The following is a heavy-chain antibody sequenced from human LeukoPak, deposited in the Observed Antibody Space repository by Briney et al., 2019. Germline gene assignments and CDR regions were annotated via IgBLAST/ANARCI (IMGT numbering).Heavy chain of an antibody. D-gene: IGHD3-10*01. CDR1: EFTVSRNY. Sequence: PGGSLRLSCTASEFTVSRNYMLWVRQARGKRLEWVSLIFSNGDTHYADSVKARFTISRDNSKNTMYLQMNSMRAEDTAVYYCAKWDGSGSYYNGYDYWGQGTLVTVSS. CDR3: AKWDGSGSYYNGYDY. V-gene: IGHV3-53*01. CDR2: IFSNGDT. J-gene: IGHJ4*02.